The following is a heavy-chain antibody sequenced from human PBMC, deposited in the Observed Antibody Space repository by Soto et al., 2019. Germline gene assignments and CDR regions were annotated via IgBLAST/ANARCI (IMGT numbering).Heavy chain of an antibody. V-gene: IGHV5-10-1*01. CDR2: IDPSDSYT. J-gene: IGHJ6*02. CDR1: GYSFTSYW. D-gene: IGHD1-1*01. Sequence: PGGSLKISCNGSGYSFTSYWISWVRQMPWKGLEWMGRIDPSDSYTNYSPSFQGHVTISADKSISTAYLQWSSLKASDTAMYYCARHGAGTNADYYYYGMDVWGQGTMVTVSS. CDR3: ARHGAGTNADYYYYGMDV.